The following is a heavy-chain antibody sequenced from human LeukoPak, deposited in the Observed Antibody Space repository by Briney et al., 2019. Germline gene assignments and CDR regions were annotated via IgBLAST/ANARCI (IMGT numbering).Heavy chain of an antibody. V-gene: IGHV3-23*01. D-gene: IGHD3-9*01. CDR1: GFAFNDFA. Sequence: GGSLSLSCAASGFAFNDFAMSWVRQTPGKGLEWLSSITSTGESTYYADSLRGRFTISRDNSGGTLYLQMNSLRTEDSAVYYCAKRLSRGCFGKLIFDFWGQGALVTVSS. CDR3: AKRLSRGCFGKLIFDF. CDR2: ITSTGEST. J-gene: IGHJ4*02.